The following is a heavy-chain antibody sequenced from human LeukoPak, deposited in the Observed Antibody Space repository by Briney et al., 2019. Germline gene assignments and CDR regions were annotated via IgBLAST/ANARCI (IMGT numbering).Heavy chain of an antibody. CDR3: ARDYGSGSYDWFDP. CDR2: ISAYNGNT. D-gene: IGHD3-10*01. J-gene: IGHJ5*02. CDR1: GYTFTSYG. Sequence: GSSVTLSCKASGYTFTSYGISWVRLAPGQGLEWMGWISAYNGNTNYAQKLQGRVTMTTDTSTSTAYMELSGLRSDDTAIYYCARDYGSGSYDWFDPWGQETLDTVAS. V-gene: IGHV1-18*01.